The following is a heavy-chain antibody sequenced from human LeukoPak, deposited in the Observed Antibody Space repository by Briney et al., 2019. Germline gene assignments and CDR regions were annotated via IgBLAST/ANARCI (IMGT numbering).Heavy chain of an antibody. CDR1: GFTFSSYC. CDR3: VPEEKYSSGWFYFDS. Sequence: GGSLRLSCAASGFTFSSYCMHWVRQAPGRRLMWVSRINGDGSTTNYADSVKGRFTISRDNAKNTLYLQMSSLRAEDTAMYYFVPEEKYSSGWFYFDSWGLGTLVTVSS. V-gene: IGHV3-74*01. J-gene: IGHJ4*02. CDR2: INGDGSTT. D-gene: IGHD6-19*01.